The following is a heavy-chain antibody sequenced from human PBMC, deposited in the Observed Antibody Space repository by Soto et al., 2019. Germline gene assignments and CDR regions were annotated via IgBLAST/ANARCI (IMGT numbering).Heavy chain of an antibody. Sequence: GSLRLSCAASGFTFSSYAMSWVRQAPGKGLEWVSAISGSGGSTYYADSVKGRFTISRDNSKNTLYLQMNSLRAEDTAVYYCAKALLITMIVVVTPTPSDYWGQGTLVTVSS. CDR2: ISGSGGST. J-gene: IGHJ4*02. CDR1: GFTFSSYA. V-gene: IGHV3-23*01. D-gene: IGHD3-22*01. CDR3: AKALLITMIVVVTPTPSDY.